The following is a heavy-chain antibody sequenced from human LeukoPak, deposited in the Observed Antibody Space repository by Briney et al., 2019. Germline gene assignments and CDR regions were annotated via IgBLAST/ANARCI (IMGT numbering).Heavy chain of an antibody. Sequence: GASVKVSCKASGYTFTSYGISWVRQAPGQGLEWMGWISAYNGNTNYAQKLQGRVTMTTDTSTSTAYMELRSLRSDDTAVYYCARAPYGPSKYYYYYGMDVWGQGTTVTVSS. CDR3: ARAPYGPSKYYYYYGMDV. CDR2: ISAYNGNT. D-gene: IGHD3-10*01. CDR1: GYTFTSYG. V-gene: IGHV1-18*01. J-gene: IGHJ6*02.